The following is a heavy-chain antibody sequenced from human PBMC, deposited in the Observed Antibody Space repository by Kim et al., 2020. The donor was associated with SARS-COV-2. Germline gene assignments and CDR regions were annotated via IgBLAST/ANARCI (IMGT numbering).Heavy chain of an antibody. Sequence: ASVKVSCKASGYTFTSYGISWVRQAPGQGLEWMGWISAYNGNTNYAQKLQGRVTMTTDTSTSTAYMELRSLRSDDTAVYYCARDNTVEMATIPAYYYYGMDVWGQGTTVTVSS. J-gene: IGHJ6*02. CDR2: ISAYNGNT. D-gene: IGHD5-12*01. V-gene: IGHV1-18*01. CDR1: GYTFTSYG. CDR3: ARDNTVEMATIPAYYYYGMDV.